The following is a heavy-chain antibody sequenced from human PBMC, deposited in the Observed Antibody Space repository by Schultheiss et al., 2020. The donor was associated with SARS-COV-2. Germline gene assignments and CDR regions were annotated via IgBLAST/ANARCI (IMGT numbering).Heavy chain of an antibody. Sequence: SETLSLTCAVSGGSISSSNWWSWVRQPPGKGLEWIGEIYHSGSTNYNPSLKSRVTISVDTSKNQFSLKLSSVTAADTAVYYCARDGGGSQNYYYYGMDVWGQGTTVTVSS. J-gene: IGHJ6*02. CDR2: IYHSGST. D-gene: IGHD2-15*01. V-gene: IGHV4-4*02. CDR1: GGSISSSNW. CDR3: ARDGGGSQNYYYYGMDV.